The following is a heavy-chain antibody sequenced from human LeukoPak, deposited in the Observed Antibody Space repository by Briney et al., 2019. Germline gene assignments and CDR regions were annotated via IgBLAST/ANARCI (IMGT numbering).Heavy chain of an antibody. CDR2: ISASGGST. Sequence: EAGGSLRLSCATSGFTFSSYAMNWVRQAPGKGLELVSSISASGGSTHYADSVKGRFTISRDNSKNTLYLQMNSLRAEDTAVYYCAKDGLGVSIFELYYYYMDVWGKGTTVTVSS. CDR3: AKDGLGVSIFELYYYYMDV. J-gene: IGHJ6*03. CDR1: GFTFSSYA. V-gene: IGHV3-23*01. D-gene: IGHD3-3*01.